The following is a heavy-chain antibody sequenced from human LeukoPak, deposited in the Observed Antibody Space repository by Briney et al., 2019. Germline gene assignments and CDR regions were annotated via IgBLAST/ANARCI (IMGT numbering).Heavy chain of an antibody. CDR3: AKDGEQWLVSYYFDY. CDR1: GFTFSSYA. CDR2: ISGSGGST. J-gene: IGHJ4*02. D-gene: IGHD6-19*01. V-gene: IGHV3-23*01. Sequence: QTGGSLRLSCAASGFTFSSYAMSWVRQAPGKGLEWVSAISGSGGSTYYADSVKGRFTISRDNSKNTLYLQMNSLRAEDTAVYYCAKDGEQWLVSYYFDYWGQGTLVTVSS.